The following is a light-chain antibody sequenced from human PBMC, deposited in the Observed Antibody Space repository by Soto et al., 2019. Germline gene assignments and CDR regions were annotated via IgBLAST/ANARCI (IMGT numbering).Light chain of an antibody. V-gene: IGLV2-14*01. CDR3: RSYTSSKTLV. Sequence: QSALTQPASVSGSPGQSITISCTGTSSDVGGYNYVSWYQQHPGKAPKLMIYDVSNLASGVSNRFSGSKSGNTASLTISGLQAEDEADYYCRSYTSSKTLVFGTGTKVTVL. CDR2: DVS. CDR1: SSDVGGYNY. J-gene: IGLJ1*01.